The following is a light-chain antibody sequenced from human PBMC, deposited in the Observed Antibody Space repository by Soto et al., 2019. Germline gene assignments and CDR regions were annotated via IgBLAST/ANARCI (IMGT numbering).Light chain of an antibody. J-gene: IGKJ5*01. CDR3: QQAYSFPIT. V-gene: IGKV1D-12*01. CDR1: QDIAGY. CDR2: GAS. Sequence: DIQVAQSPSSGAASVVDRVTITCLASQDIAGYLAWYQQKPGRTPELLIHGASRLQSGVPARFSGSGSGTDFTLSINSLQPEDFATYYCQQAYSFPITFGQGTRLEIK.